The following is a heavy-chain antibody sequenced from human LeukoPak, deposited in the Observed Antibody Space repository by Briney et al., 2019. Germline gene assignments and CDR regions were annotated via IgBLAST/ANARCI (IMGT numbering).Heavy chain of an antibody. CDR3: ARDPVALRNFDY. CDR2: IIPILGIA. V-gene: IGHV1-69*04. Sequence: SVKVSCKASGGTFSXYAISWVRQAPGQGLEWMGRIIPILGIANYAQKFQGRVTITADKSTSTAYMELSSLRSEDTAVYYCARDPVALRNFDYWGQGTLVTVSS. CDR1: GGTFSXYA. D-gene: IGHD1-7*01. J-gene: IGHJ4*02.